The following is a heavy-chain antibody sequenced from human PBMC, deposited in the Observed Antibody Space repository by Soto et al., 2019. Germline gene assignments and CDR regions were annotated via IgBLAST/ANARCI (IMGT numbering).Heavy chain of an antibody. D-gene: IGHD6-6*01. J-gene: IGHJ5*02. Sequence: GGSLRLSCAASGFTFSSYWMSWVRQAPGKGLEWVANIKQDGSEKYYVDSVKGRFTISRDNAKNSLYLQMNSLRAEDTAVYYCARSIAARLNWFNPWGQGTLVTVSS. CDR1: GFTFSSYW. CDR2: IKQDGSEK. V-gene: IGHV3-7*01. CDR3: ARSIAARLNWFNP.